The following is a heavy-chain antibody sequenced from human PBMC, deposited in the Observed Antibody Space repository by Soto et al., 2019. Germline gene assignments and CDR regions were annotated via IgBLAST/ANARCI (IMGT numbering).Heavy chain of an antibody. D-gene: IGHD3-3*01. Sequence: SETLSLTCTVSGGSISSYYWSWIRQPPGKGLEWIGYIYYSGSTNYNPSLKSQVTISVDTSKNQFSLKLSSVTAADTAVYYCATTRRGPWDDFWSGYYSGIFDYWGQGTLVTVSS. J-gene: IGHJ4*02. V-gene: IGHV4-59*08. CDR3: ATTRRGPWDDFWSGYYSGIFDY. CDR1: GGSISSYY. CDR2: IYYSGST.